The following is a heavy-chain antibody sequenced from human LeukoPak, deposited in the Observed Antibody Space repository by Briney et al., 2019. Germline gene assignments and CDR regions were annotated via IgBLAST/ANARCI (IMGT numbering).Heavy chain of an antibody. D-gene: IGHD2-15*01. J-gene: IGHJ4*02. CDR3: ARVMGCSGGSCYSPYYVDY. CDR2: IYYSGST. Sequence: SETLSLTCTVSGGSISDDYWSWIRQSQGKGLVWVGYIYYSGSTNYNPSLKSRVTISVDTSKNQFSLKLSSVTAADTAVYYCARVMGCSGGSCYSPYYVDYWGQGTLVTVSS. CDR1: GGSISDDY. V-gene: IGHV4-59*01.